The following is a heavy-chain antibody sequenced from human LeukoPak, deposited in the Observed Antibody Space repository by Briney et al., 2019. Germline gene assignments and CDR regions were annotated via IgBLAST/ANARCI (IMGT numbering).Heavy chain of an antibody. J-gene: IGHJ5*02. CDR2: IYTSGST. V-gene: IGHV4-4*07. Sequence: SETLSLTCTVSGGSISSYYWSWIRQPAGKGLEWIGRIYTSGSTNYNPSLKSRVTTSVDTSKNQFPLKLSSVTAADTAVYYCARAVLDIAAAGTENWFDPWGQGTLVTVSS. CDR1: GGSISSYY. CDR3: ARAVLDIAAAGTENWFDP. D-gene: IGHD6-13*01.